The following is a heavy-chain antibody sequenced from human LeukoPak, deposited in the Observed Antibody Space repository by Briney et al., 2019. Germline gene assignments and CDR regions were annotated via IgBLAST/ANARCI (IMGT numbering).Heavy chain of an antibody. J-gene: IGHJ4*02. Sequence: PSETLSLTCSVSGGSISSSGYYWGWIRQPPGKGLEWIGEIYHSGSTNYNPSLKSRVTISVDKSKNQFSLKLSSVTAADTAVYYCASGDSYFDYWGQGTLVTVSS. CDR2: IYHSGST. CDR1: GGSISSSGYY. D-gene: IGHD5-12*01. CDR3: ASGDSYFDY. V-gene: IGHV4-39*07.